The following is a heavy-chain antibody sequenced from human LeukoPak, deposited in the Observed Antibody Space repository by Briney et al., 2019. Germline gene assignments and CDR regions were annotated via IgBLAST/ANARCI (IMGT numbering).Heavy chain of an antibody. D-gene: IGHD1-26*01. V-gene: IGHV3-15*01. CDR3: TASQWELPGH. J-gene: IGHJ4*02. CDR1: GFTFSNAW. CDR2: IKSKTDGGTT. Sequence: GGSLRLSCTASGFTFSNAWMSWVRQAPGKGLEWVGRIKSKTDGGTTDYAAPVKGRFTISRDDSKNTLYLQMNSLKTEDTAVYCCTASQWELPGHWGQGTLVTVSS.